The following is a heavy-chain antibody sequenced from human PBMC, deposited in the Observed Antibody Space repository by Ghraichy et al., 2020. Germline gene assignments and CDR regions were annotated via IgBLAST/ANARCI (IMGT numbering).Heavy chain of an antibody. J-gene: IGHJ5*02. CDR1: GGSISSGGYY. Sequence: SETLSLTCTVSGGSISSGGYYWSWIRQHPGKGLEWIGYIYYSGSTYYNPSLKSRVTISVDTSKNQFSLKLSSVTAADTAVYYCAREGQYSSSWLERYNWFDPWGQGTLVTVSS. V-gene: IGHV4-31*03. CDR2: IYYSGST. CDR3: AREGQYSSSWLERYNWFDP. D-gene: IGHD6-13*01.